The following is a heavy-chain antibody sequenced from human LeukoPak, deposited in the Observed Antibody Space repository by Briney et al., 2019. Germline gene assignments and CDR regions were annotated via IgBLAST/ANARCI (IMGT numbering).Heavy chain of an antibody. D-gene: IGHD3-10*01. CDR1: GYSISSGYY. CDR2: IYYSGST. CDR3: ASLYGSGSPPYYYYYMDV. Sequence: SETLSLTCTVSGYSISSGYYWGWIRQPPGKGLEWIGSIYYSGSTNYNPSLKSRVTISVDTSKNQFSLKLSSVTAADTAVYYCASLYGSGSPPYYYYYMDVWGKGTTVTVSS. J-gene: IGHJ6*03. V-gene: IGHV4-38-2*02.